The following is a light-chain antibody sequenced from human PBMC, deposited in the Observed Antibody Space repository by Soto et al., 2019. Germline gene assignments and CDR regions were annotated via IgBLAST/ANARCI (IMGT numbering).Light chain of an antibody. Sequence: QSVLTQPASVSGSPGQSITISCTGTSSDVGAYNYVSWFQQHPGKAPTLIISEVSNRPSGVSNRFSGSKSGNAASLAISGLQAEAEADYFCFSFTTDWTHVFGNGTKVTVL. J-gene: IGLJ1*01. V-gene: IGLV2-14*01. CDR3: FSFTTDWTHV. CDR1: SSDVGAYNY. CDR2: EVS.